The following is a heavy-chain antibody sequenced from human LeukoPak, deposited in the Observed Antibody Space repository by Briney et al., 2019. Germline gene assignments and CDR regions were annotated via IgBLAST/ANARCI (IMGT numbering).Heavy chain of an antibody. D-gene: IGHD6-13*01. CDR2: IYSGGST. V-gene: IGHV3-53*01. Sequence: GGSLRLSCAASGFTVSSNYMSWVRQAPGKGLEWVSVIYSGGSTYYADSVKGRFTISRDNSKNTLYLQMNSLRAEDTAVYYSAREGPYSSIPFDYWGQGTLVTVSS. J-gene: IGHJ4*02. CDR3: AREGPYSSIPFDY. CDR1: GFTVSSNY.